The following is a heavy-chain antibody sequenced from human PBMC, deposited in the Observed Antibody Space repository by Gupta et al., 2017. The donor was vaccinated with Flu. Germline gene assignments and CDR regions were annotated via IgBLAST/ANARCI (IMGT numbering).Heavy chain of an antibody. CDR3: ARGLGIAVAPVAR. V-gene: IGHV4-34*01. D-gene: IGHD6-19*01. Sequence: QVQLRQRGAGLLKPSETLSLACAVSGGPFIGHYWSWIRQAPGKGLEWIGEVNHAGGTYYNPSRSNRVTISRDLSKGQFYLKLTSVTAADTAVYYCARGLGIAVAPVARWGQGTLVAVSS. CDR1: GGPFIGHY. J-gene: IGHJ4*02. CDR2: VNHAGGT.